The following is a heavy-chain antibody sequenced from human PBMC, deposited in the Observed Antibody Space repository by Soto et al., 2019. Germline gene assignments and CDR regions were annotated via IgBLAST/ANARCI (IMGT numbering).Heavy chain of an antibody. CDR2: LYWDDDE. CDR3: AHFRRHHHFAS. CDR1: GFSLSTNGVG. Sequence: QITLKESGPTLVKPTQTLTLTCTFSGFSLSTNGVGVGWIRQPPGKALEWLALLYWDDDERYSPSLNSRLTLTNATANHPVVLTMPNMDPLDPATYYCAHFRRHHHFASWGQGTLVTVSS. J-gene: IGHJ4*02. V-gene: IGHV2-5*02.